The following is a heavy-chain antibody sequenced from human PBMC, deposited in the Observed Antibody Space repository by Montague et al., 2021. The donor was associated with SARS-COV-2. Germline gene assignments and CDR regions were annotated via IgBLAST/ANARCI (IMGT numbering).Heavy chain of an antibody. D-gene: IGHD3-3*01. CDR1: GGSFTGYY. CDR2: INHSGSS. V-gene: IGHV4-34*01. CDR3: ARAQVTMFGVLIMLPAAGAFGV. Sequence: SETLSLTCAVYGGSFTGYYWTWIRQPPGKGLEWIGEINHSGSSNYNPSLESRVTMSVDTSKNQFSLRLNSVSAADTAVYYCARAQVTMFGVLIMLPAAGAFGVWGQGTTVTVSS. J-gene: IGHJ3*01.